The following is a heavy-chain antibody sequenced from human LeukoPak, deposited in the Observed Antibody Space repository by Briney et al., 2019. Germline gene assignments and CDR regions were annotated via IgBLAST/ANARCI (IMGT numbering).Heavy chain of an antibody. V-gene: IGHV3-15*01. Sequence: GGSLRLSCAASGFTFSNAWMSWVRQAPGKGLEWVDRIKSKTDGGTTDYAAPVKGRFTISRDDSKNTLYLQMNSLKTEDTAVYYCTTDRVELWFGELYADYWGQGTLVTVSS. J-gene: IGHJ4*02. CDR3: TTDRVELWFGELYADY. CDR1: GFTFSNAW. D-gene: IGHD3-10*01. CDR2: IKSKTDGGTT.